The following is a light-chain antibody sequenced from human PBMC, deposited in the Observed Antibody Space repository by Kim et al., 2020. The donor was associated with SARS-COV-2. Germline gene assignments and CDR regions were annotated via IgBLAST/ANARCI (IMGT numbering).Light chain of an antibody. V-gene: IGLV1-47*01. Sequence: GEEVTISCSGSSSNIGSNYVYWYQQLPGTAPKLLIYGNNQRPSGVPDRFSGSKSGTSASLAISGLRSEDEADYYCAAWDDSLSGPVFGGGTQLTVL. CDR3: AAWDDSLSGPV. CDR2: GNN. J-gene: IGLJ2*01. CDR1: SSNIGSNY.